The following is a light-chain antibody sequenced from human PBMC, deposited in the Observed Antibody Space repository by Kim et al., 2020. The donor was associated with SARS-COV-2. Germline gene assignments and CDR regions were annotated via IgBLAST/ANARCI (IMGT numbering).Light chain of an antibody. Sequence: EIVLTQPPGTLSLSPGERATLSCRASQSVSSSYLAWYQQKPGQAPRLLIYGASSMATGIPDRFSGSGSGTDFTLTISRLEPEDFAVYYCQQYGSSPLYTFGQGTKLEI. J-gene: IGKJ2*01. CDR2: GAS. CDR3: QQYGSSPLYT. CDR1: QSVSSSY. V-gene: IGKV3-20*01.